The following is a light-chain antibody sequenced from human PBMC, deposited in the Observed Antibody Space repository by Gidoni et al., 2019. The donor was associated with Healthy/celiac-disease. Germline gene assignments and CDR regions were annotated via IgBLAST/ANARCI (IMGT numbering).Light chain of an antibody. V-gene: IGKV3-20*01. Sequence: EIVLTQSPATLSLSPGARATLSCRASQSVSSSYLAWYQQKPGQAPRLLIYGASSRATGIPDRFSGSGSGTEFTLTISRLEPEDFAVYYCQQYDSFIGVTCGPGTKVDIK. CDR1: QSVSSSY. CDR2: GAS. J-gene: IGKJ3*01. CDR3: QQYDSFIGVT.